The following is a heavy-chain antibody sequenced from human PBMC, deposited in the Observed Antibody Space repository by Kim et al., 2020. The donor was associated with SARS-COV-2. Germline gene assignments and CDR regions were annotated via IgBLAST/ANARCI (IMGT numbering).Heavy chain of an antibody. D-gene: IGHD6-13*01. V-gene: IGHV1-2*02. CDR3: ARGTAAAGSGYFDL. Sequence: AQKFQGRVTMTRETSISTAYMELSRLRSDDTAVYYCARGTAAAGSGYFDLWGRGTLVTVSS. J-gene: IGHJ2*01.